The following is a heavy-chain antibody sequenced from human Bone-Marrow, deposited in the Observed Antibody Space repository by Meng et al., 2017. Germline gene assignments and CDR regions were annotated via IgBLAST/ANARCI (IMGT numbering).Heavy chain of an antibody. V-gene: IGHV3-30*18. J-gene: IGHJ4*02. Sequence: GFVVSRYAMHWVRQAPGKGLEWVAVISYEGSEKYYADSVKGRFTISRDNSKNTLYLQMNSLRAEDTAVYYCANPAAGQGYWGQGTLVTVSS. D-gene: IGHD6-13*01. CDR1: GFVVSRYA. CDR3: ANPAAGQGY. CDR2: ISYEGSEK.